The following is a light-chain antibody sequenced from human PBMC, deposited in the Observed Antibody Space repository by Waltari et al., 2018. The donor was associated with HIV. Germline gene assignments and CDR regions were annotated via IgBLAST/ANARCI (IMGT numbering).Light chain of an antibody. V-gene: IGLV3-19*01. J-gene: IGLJ2*01. CDR1: SLRSYY. Sequence: SSELTQDPTVSVASGQTVKITCPGDSLRSYYASWYQQRPGQAPVLVSFGRNNPPSGVPNRFSASTSGNMASLTITGAQAEDEADYFCNSRDTNMYHVIFGGGTKLTVL. CDR3: NSRDTNMYHVI. CDR2: GRN.